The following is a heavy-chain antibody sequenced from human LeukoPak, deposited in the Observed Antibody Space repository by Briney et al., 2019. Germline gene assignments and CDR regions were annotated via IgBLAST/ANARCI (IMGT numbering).Heavy chain of an antibody. V-gene: IGHV1-8*03. CDR3: ARSNRAEDVFDY. J-gene: IGHJ4*02. CDR1: GYTFTSYD. CDR2: MNPNSGNT. D-gene: IGHD2/OR15-2a*01. Sequence: GASVKVSCKASGYTFTSYDINWVRQATGQGLEWMGWMNPNSGNTGYAQKFQGRVTITRNTSISTAYMELSSLRSEDTAVYYCARSNRAEDVFDYWGQGTLVTVSS.